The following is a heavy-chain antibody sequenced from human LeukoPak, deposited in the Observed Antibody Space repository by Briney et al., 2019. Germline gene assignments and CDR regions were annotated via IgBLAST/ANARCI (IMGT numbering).Heavy chain of an antibody. V-gene: IGHV4-39*01. CDR3: ARLLTRGDYSSGWYDY. CDR1: GGSISSSNYY. CDR2: IYYSGST. Sequence: SETLSLTCSVSGGSISSSNYYWGWIRQPPGKGLEWIGSIYYSGSTYYNPSLKSRVTISVDTSKNQFSLKLSSVTAADTAEYYCARLLTRGDYSSGWYDYWGQGALVTVSS. D-gene: IGHD6-19*01. J-gene: IGHJ4*02.